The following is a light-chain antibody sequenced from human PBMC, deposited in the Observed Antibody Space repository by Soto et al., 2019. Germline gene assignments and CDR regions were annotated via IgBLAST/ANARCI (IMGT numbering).Light chain of an antibody. CDR2: EVT. Sequence: QSALTQPPSASGSPGQSVTISCTGTSGDIGNYDYVSWYQQHPGKAPKLMIYEVTKRPLGVPDRFSGSKSGNTASLTVSGLQAEDEADYYCSSYAGSNNPYVFGTGTKLTV. J-gene: IGLJ1*01. CDR1: SGDIGNYDY. CDR3: SSYAGSNNPYV. V-gene: IGLV2-8*01.